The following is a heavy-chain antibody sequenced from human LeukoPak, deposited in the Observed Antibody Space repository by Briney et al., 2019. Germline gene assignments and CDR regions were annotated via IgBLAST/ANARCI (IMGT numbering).Heavy chain of an antibody. Sequence: PGGSLRLSCAASGFTFSSYWMSWVRQAPGKGLEWVANIKQDGSEKYYVDSVKGRFTISRDNAKNSLYLQMNSLRAEDTAVYYCARERYDILTGYIGGFDCWGQGTLVTVSS. CDR1: GFTFSSYW. CDR3: ARERYDILTGYIGGFDC. D-gene: IGHD3-9*01. CDR2: IKQDGSEK. J-gene: IGHJ4*02. V-gene: IGHV3-7*01.